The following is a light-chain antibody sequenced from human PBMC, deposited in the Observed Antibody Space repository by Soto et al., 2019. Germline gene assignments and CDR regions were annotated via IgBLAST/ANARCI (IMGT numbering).Light chain of an antibody. J-gene: IGLJ3*02. CDR1: SSDVGGYNY. Sequence: QSALTQPASVSGSPGQSITISCTGTSSDVGGYNYVSWYQQHPGTAPKLMIYEVNNRPSGVSNRFSGSKSGNTASLTISGLQAEDEADYYCSSYTSSSSYVLFGGGTKLTVL. CDR2: EVN. CDR3: SSYTSSSSYVL. V-gene: IGLV2-14*01.